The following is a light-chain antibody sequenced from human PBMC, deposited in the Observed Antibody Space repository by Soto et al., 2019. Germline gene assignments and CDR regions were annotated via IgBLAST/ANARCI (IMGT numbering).Light chain of an antibody. CDR1: QSVSSY. CDR2: DAS. J-gene: IGKJ5*01. Sequence: EILLTQSPGTLSLSLGERATLSCRASQSVSSYFAWYQPKPGQAPSLLIYDASNRATGIPARFSGSGSGTDFTLTISSLEPEDFAVYYCPQRSDWRITSGQGTRLESK. CDR3: PQRSDWRIT. V-gene: IGKV3-11*01.